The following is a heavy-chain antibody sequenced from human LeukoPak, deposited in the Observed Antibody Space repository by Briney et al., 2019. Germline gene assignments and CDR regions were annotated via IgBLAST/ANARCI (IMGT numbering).Heavy chain of an antibody. Sequence: SQTLSLTCAISGDSVSSSSAAWTWIRQSPSRGLEWLGRTYYRSKWSSDYAISVKSRITINPDTSKNQFSLKLSSVTAADTAVYYCAGSLYCSGGSCYTGLPYWGQGTLVTVSS. V-gene: IGHV6-1*01. CDR1: GDSVSSSSAA. D-gene: IGHD2-15*01. CDR3: AGSLYCSGGSCYTGLPY. J-gene: IGHJ4*02. CDR2: TYYRSKWSS.